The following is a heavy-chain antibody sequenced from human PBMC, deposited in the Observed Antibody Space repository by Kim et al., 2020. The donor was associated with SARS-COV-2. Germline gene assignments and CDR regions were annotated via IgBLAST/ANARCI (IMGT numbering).Heavy chain of an antibody. J-gene: IGHJ4*02. Sequence: SVKVSCKTSGDTFNKFTISWVRQAPVQGLEWMGGVIPMRGLTNYAQNFQGRVAITADESTSTAYVELSGLRSEDTGMHYCAVGYCAGGACDYHFDFWGQGTLVTVSS. CDR3: AVGYCAGGACDYHFDF. CDR1: GDTFNKFT. D-gene: IGHD2-8*02. V-gene: IGHV1-69*10. CDR2: VIPMRGLT.